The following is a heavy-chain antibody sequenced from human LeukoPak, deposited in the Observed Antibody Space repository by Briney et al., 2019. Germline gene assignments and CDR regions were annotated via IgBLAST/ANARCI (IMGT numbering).Heavy chain of an antibody. CDR3: AKEGYYGSGSYYMDV. V-gene: IGHV3-23*01. J-gene: IGHJ6*03. D-gene: IGHD3-10*01. CDR1: GFTFSSYA. Sequence: GGSLRLSCAASGFTFSSYAMSWVRQAPGKGVEWVSAISGSGGSTYYADSEKGRFTISRDNSKNTLYLQMNSLRAEDTAVYYCAKEGYYGSGSYYMDVWGKGTTVTVSS. CDR2: ISGSGGST.